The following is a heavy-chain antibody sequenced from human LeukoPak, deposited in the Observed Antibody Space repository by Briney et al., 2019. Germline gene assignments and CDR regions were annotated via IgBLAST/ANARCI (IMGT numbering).Heavy chain of an antibody. CDR1: GFTFSNYN. CDR2: ITSSSMYI. V-gene: IGHV3-21*01. CDR3: ARDPYNGNYGDSYYYFMDA. D-gene: IGHD1-26*01. Sequence: GGSLRLSCAASGFTFSNYNMNWVRQTPGKGLEWVSSITSSSMYIYYADSVKGRFTISRDNAKNSLSLQMNSLRAEDTAVYYCARDPYNGNYGDSYYYFMDAWGKGTTVTISS. J-gene: IGHJ6*03.